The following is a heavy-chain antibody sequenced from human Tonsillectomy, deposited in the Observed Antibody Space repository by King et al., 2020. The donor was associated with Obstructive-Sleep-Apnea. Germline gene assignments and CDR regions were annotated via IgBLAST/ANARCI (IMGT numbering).Heavy chain of an antibody. CDR2: IYHSGST. CDR1: GGSVTRSNW. V-gene: IGHV4-4*02. D-gene: IGHD3-16*01. CDR3: TEGGGGGFAL. Sequence: VQLQESGPGLVKPSGTLSLTCAVSGGSVTRSNWWTWVRQSPGKGLEWIGEIYHSGSTSYTPSLQTRVTISVDSSRNQFSLKLTSVTAADTAIYYCTEGGGGGFALWGQGILVTVSS. J-gene: IGHJ4*02.